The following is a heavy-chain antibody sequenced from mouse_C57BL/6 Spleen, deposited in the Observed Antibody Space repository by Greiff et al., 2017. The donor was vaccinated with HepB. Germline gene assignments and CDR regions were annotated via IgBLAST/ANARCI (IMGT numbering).Heavy chain of an antibody. D-gene: IGHD4-1*01. CDR2: IRLKSDNYAT. V-gene: IGHV6-3*01. Sequence: EVKVEESGGGLVQPGGSMKLSCVASGFTFSNYWMNWVRQSPEKGLEWVAQIRLKSDNYATHYAESVKGRFTISRDDSKSSVYLQMNNLRAEDTGIYYCTKANWDEEFAYWGQGTLVTVSA. CDR3: TKANWDEEFAY. J-gene: IGHJ3*01. CDR1: GFTFSNYW.